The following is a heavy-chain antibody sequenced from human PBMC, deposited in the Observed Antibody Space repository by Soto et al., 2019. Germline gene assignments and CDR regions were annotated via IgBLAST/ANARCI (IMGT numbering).Heavy chain of an antibody. CDR1: GFSLSTSGVG. CDR2: IYWDDDK. D-gene: IGHD3-9*01. V-gene: IGHV2-5*02. J-gene: IGHJ4*02. Sequence: SGPTLVNPTQPLTLTCTFSGFSLSTSGVGVGWIRQPPGKALEWLALIYWDDDKRYSPSLKSRLTITKDTSKNQVVLTMANMDPVDTATYYCAHSSTYYDILTGYHRPYYFDYWGQGTLVTVSS. CDR3: AHSSTYYDILTGYHRPYYFDY.